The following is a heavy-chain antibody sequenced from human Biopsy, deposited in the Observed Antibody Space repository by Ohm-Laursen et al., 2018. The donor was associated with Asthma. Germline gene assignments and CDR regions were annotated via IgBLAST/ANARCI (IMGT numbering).Heavy chain of an antibody. J-gene: IGHJ4*02. CDR1: GGTFNTYV. Sequence: SVKVSCNSLGGTFNTYVIGWVRQAPGQGLEWIGGINSVFGTTTYPQKFQDRVTITADDSTSTVYTELSSLRSEDTAVYYCARKAGSCISRTCYSLDFWGQGTLVTVAS. CDR3: ARKAGSCISRTCYSLDF. D-gene: IGHD2-2*01. CDR2: INSVFGTT. V-gene: IGHV1-69*13.